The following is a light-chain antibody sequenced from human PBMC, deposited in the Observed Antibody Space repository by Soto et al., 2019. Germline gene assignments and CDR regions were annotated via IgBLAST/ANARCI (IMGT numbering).Light chain of an antibody. CDR3: QVWDSSSDHPFWV. Sequence: SYELTQPPSVSVAPGQTARITCGGNNIGSKSVHWYQQKPGQAPVLVVYDDSDRPSGIRGRFSGSDSRNTATLTLSRVEAGDEADYYCQVWDSSSDHPFWVFGGGTKLTVL. CDR2: DDS. J-gene: IGLJ3*02. CDR1: NIGSKS. V-gene: IGLV3-21*02.